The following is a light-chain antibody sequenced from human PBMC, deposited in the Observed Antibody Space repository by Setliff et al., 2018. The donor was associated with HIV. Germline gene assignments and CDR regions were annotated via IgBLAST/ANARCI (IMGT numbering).Light chain of an antibody. CDR3: SSYTTSSTLYV. CDR2: GVI. Sequence: QSALTQPASVSGSPGQSITISCTGISSDVGGYYSVSWYQQHPGKAPKLMIYGVINRPSGVANRFSGSRSGNTASLTISGLQVEDEADYYCSSYTTSSTLYVFGHGTKVTV. J-gene: IGLJ1*01. V-gene: IGLV2-14*03. CDR1: SSDVGGYYS.